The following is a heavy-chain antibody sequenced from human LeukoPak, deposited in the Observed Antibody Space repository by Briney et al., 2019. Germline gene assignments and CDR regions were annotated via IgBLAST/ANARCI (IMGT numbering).Heavy chain of an antibody. D-gene: IGHD2-15*01. CDR2: INPSGGST. V-gene: IGHV1-46*01. CDR3: ARDRCSGGSCQYYFDY. J-gene: IGHJ4*02. Sequence: ASVKVSFKASGYTFTSYYIHWVRQAPGQGLEWMGIINPSGGSTSYAQKFQGRVTMTRDTSTSTVYMELSSLRSEDTAVYYCARDRCSGGSCQYYFDYWGQGTLVTVSP. CDR1: GYTFTSYY.